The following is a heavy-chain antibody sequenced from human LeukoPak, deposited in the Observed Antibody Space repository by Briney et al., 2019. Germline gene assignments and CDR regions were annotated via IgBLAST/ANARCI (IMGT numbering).Heavy chain of an antibody. V-gene: IGHV3-23*01. Sequence: PWGSLRLSCAASGFTFSSYAMSWVRQAPGKGLEWVSAISGSGGSTYYADSVKGRFTISRDNSKNTLYLQMNSLRAEDTAVYYCAMKGGRLVVVPAASNWFDPWGQGTLVTVSS. CDR3: AMKGGRLVVVPAASNWFDP. D-gene: IGHD2-2*01. CDR1: GFTFSSYA. CDR2: ISGSGGST. J-gene: IGHJ5*02.